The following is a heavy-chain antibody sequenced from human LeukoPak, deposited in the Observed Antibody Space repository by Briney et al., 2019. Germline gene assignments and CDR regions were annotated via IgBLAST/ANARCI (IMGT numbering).Heavy chain of an antibody. D-gene: IGHD1-26*01. CDR2: VKSKTDGGTT. CDR3: TTATKSGTYSRGY. V-gene: IGHV3-15*01. CDR1: GFIFSNDW. J-gene: IGHJ4*02. Sequence: GGSLRLSCAASGFIFSNDWMNWVRQAPGKGLEWVGRVKSKTDGGTTDYAAPVKGRFTISRDDSRNTMYLQMNSLKTEDTAVYYCTTATKSGTYSRGYWGQGALVTVSS.